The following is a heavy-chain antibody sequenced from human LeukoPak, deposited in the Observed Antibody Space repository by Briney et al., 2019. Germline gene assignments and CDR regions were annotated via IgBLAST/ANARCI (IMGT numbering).Heavy chain of an antibody. Sequence: GGSLRLSCTASGFTFSNYWIYWVRQVPGKGLVWVSRISPDGKDTSHADSVKGRFTISRDNAKNTLYLQMNSLRAEDTAVYYCATYNWEYEADYWGQGTLVTVSS. CDR1: GFTFSNYW. V-gene: IGHV3-74*01. CDR3: ATYNWEYEADY. CDR2: ISPDGKDT. J-gene: IGHJ4*02. D-gene: IGHD1-20*01.